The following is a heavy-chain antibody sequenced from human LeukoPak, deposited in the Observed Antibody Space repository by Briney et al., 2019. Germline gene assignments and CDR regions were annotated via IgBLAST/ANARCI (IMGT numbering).Heavy chain of an antibody. V-gene: IGHV1-2*02. D-gene: IGHD3-16*02. Sequence: ASVRVSCKASGYTFTGYYMHWVRQAPGQGLEWMGWINPNSGGTNYAQKFQGRVTMTRDTSISTAYMELNRLRLDDTAMYYCARVMITFGGIIGSFFDYWGQGNLVTVSS. CDR1: GYTFTGYY. CDR2: INPNSGGT. J-gene: IGHJ4*02. CDR3: ARVMITFGGIIGSFFDY.